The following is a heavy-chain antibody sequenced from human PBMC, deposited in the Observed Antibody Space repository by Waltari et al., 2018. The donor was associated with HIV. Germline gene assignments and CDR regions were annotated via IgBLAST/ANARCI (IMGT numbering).Heavy chain of an antibody. V-gene: IGHV3-53*01. D-gene: IGHD2-21*01. CDR2: IYPDYTT. CDR3: ATVVRYCAP. J-gene: IGHJ5*02. Sequence: ESGGRLIQPGGSLALSCVSSNFSMSGRYVTRVRQAPGGPLEWVAAIYPDYTTHYADAVRCRFSILRVRSRKSFLLLIDGLFPDVTPLYYGATVVRYCAPWGQGTRVTVSS. CDR1: NFSMSGRY.